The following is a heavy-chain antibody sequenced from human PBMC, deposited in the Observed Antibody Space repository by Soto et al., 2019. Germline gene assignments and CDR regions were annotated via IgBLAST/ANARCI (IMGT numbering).Heavy chain of an antibody. CDR3: ARYSGSYFYY. D-gene: IGHD1-26*01. J-gene: IGHJ4*02. CDR2: IYYSGST. CDR1: GGSISSGGYY. Sequence: QVQLQESGPGLVKPSQNLSLTCTVSGGSISSGGYYWTWIRQHPGKGLEWIGYIYYSGSTSYHPSLKSRVTLSVDTSKNQFSLKLRSVTAADTAVYYCARYSGSYFYYWGQGTLVTVSS. V-gene: IGHV4-31*03.